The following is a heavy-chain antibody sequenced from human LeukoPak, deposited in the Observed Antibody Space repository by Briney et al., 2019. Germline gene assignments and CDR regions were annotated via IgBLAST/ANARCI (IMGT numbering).Heavy chain of an antibody. D-gene: IGHD2-15*01. Sequence: GRSLRLSCAASGFTFSNYGMHWVRQAPGKGLEWVAVIEYDGSNKYYVDSVKGRFTISRDNPKNTVYLQMNSLRAEDTAVYYCASLLLGDGMDVWGQGTTVTVPS. CDR1: GFTFSNYG. CDR2: IEYDGSNK. J-gene: IGHJ6*02. V-gene: IGHV3-30*03. CDR3: ASLLLGDGMDV.